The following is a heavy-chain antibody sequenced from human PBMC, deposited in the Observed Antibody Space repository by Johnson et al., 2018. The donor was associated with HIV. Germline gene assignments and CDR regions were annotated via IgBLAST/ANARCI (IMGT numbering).Heavy chain of an antibody. V-gene: IGHV3-30*04. Sequence: QVQLVESGGGLVKPGGSLRLSCAASGFTFSSYAMHWVRQAPGKGLEWVAVISYDGSNKYYADSVKGRFTISRDNSKNTLYLQMNSLRAEDTAVYYCAKTLIVGANEDAFDIWGKGTMVTVSS. CDR1: GFTFSSYA. CDR3: AKTLIVGANEDAFDI. J-gene: IGHJ3*02. D-gene: IGHD1-26*01. CDR2: ISYDGSNK.